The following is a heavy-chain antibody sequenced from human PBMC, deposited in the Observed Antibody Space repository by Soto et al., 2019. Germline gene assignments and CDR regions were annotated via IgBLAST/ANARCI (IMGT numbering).Heavy chain of an antibody. CDR2: IYYSGST. V-gene: IGHV4-31*03. CDR1: GGSISSGGYY. D-gene: IGHD3-22*01. J-gene: IGHJ4*02. CDR3: ARATYYYDSSGYHDY. Sequence: SETLSLTCTVSGGSISSGGYYWSWIRQHPGKGLEWIGYIYYSGSTYYNPSLKSRVTISVDTSKNQFSLKLSSGTAADTAVYYCARATYYYDSSGYHDYWGQGTLVTVSS.